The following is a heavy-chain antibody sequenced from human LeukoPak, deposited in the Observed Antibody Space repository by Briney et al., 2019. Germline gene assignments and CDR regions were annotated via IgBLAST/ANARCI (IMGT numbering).Heavy chain of an antibody. CDR1: GGSISSYY. V-gene: IGHV4-59*08. CDR2: IYYSGST. CDR3: ARHDSTGFWSGYPGDYYYYGMDV. J-gene: IGHJ6*02. D-gene: IGHD3-3*01. Sequence: SETLSLTCTVSGGSISSYYWSWIRQPPGKGLEWIGYIYYSGSTNYNPSLKSRVTISVDTSKNQFSLKLSSVTAADTAVYYCARHDSTGFWSGYPGDYYYYGMDVWGQGTTVTVS.